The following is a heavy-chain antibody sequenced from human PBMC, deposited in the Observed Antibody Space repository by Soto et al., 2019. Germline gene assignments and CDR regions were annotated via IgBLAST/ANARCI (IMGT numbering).Heavy chain of an antibody. CDR3: AKDIAGYSYGALAH. Sequence: EVQLVESGGGLVQPGRSLRLSCAASGFRFDDYAMHWVRQVPGKGLEWVSSINWSGSSIDYADSVKGRFTISRDDARNSLHLRLTNLTAEDTALYFCAKDIAGYSYGALAHWGRGAQVTVSS. CDR1: GFRFDDYA. V-gene: IGHV3-9*01. D-gene: IGHD5-18*01. CDR2: INWSGSSI. J-gene: IGHJ4*02.